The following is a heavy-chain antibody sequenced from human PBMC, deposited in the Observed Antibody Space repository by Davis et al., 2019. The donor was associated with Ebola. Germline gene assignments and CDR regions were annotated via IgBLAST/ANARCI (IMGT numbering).Heavy chain of an antibody. V-gene: IGHV1-69*04. D-gene: IGHD6-19*01. J-gene: IGHJ6*02. Sequence: AASVKVSCKASGGTFSSYAISWVRQAPGQGLEWMGRIIPILGIANYAQKFQGRVTITADESTSTAYMELSSLRSEDTAVYYCARPSDVGYSSERYYYGMDVWGQGTTVTVSS. CDR1: GGTFSSYA. CDR2: IIPILGIA. CDR3: ARPSDVGYSSERYYYGMDV.